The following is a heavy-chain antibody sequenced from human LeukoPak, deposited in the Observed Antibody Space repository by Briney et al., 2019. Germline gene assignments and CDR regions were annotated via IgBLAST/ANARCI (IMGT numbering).Heavy chain of an antibody. CDR2: IGGSGGST. J-gene: IGHJ4*02. D-gene: IGHD2-2*01. Sequence: GGSLRLSCAASGFTFSSYAMSWVRQAPGKGLEWVSAIGGSGGSTYYADSVKGRFTISRDNSKNTLYLQMNSLRAEDTAVYYCAKVGVVVPNISGYWGQGTLVTVSS. CDR3: AKVGVVVPNISGY. CDR1: GFTFSSYA. V-gene: IGHV3-23*01.